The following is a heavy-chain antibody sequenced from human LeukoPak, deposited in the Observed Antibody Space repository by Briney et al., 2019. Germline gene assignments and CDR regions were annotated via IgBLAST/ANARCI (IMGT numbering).Heavy chain of an antibody. Sequence: GGSLRLSCAASGFIVSTNYMSWVRQAPGKGLEWVSVLYSGGTTYYADSVKGRFTISRDNSKNTLYLQMNSLRAEDTAVYYCAMDSSWLPLKFDYWGQGTLVTVPT. CDR1: GFIVSTNY. V-gene: IGHV3-66*01. CDR2: LYSGGTT. J-gene: IGHJ4*02. D-gene: IGHD5-24*01. CDR3: AMDSSWLPLKFDY.